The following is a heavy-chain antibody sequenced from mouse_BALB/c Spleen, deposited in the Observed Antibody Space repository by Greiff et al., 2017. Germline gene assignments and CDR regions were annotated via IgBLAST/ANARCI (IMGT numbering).Heavy chain of an antibody. CDR3: ARGAYDYGLAY. CDR2: ISDGGSYT. D-gene: IGHD2-4*01. V-gene: IGHV5-4*02. Sequence: EVQRVESGGGLVKPGGSLKLSCAASGFTFSDYYMYWVRQTPEKRLEWVATISDGGSYTYYPDSVMGRFTISRDNAKNNLYLQMSSLKSEDTAMYYCARGAYDYGLAYWGQGTLVTVSA. J-gene: IGHJ3*01. CDR1: GFTFSDYY.